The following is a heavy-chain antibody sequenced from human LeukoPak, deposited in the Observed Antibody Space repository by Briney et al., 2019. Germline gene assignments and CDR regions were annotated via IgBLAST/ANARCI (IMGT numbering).Heavy chain of an antibody. V-gene: IGHV1-69*13. CDR3: ARDLRCSGGSCPFDY. CDR1: GGTFSSYA. D-gene: IGHD2-15*01. CDR2: IIPIFGTA. J-gene: IGHJ4*02. Sequence: SVKFSCQASGGTFSSYAISWVRQAPGQGLEWMGGIIPIFGTANYAQKFQGGVTITADESTSTAYMELSSLRSEDTAVYYCARDLRCSGGSCPFDYWGQGTLVTVSS.